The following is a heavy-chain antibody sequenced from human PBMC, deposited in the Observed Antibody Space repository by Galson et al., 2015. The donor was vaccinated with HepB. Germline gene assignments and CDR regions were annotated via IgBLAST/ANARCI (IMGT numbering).Heavy chain of an antibody. V-gene: IGHV1-24*01. Sequence: QSGAEVKKPGASVKVSCKVSGYTLTELSMHWVRQAPGKGLEWMGGFDPEDGETIYAQKFQGRVTMTEDTSTDTAYMELSSLRSEDTAVYYCATDLTIFGVANNWFDPWGRGTLVTVSS. CDR1: GYTLTELS. CDR3: ATDLTIFGVANNWFDP. D-gene: IGHD3-3*01. J-gene: IGHJ5*02. CDR2: FDPEDGET.